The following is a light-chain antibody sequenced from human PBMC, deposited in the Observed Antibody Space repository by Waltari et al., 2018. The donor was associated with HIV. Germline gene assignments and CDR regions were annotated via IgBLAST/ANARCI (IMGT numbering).Light chain of an antibody. CDR2: EGS. V-gene: IGLV2-23*01. CDR1: SSDVGRYNL. Sequence: QSALTQPASVSGSPGQSITISCTGTSSDVGRYNLVSWYQQHPGKAPKLMIYEGSTRPSGVSNRFSGSKSGSTASLTISGLQAEDEAGYYCCSYAGSSPVLFGGGTKLTVL. CDR3: CSYAGSSPVL. J-gene: IGLJ2*01.